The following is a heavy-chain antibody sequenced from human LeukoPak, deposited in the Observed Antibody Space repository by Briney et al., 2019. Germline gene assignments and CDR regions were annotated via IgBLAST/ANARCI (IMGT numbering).Heavy chain of an antibody. D-gene: IGHD3-16*01. CDR3: ARNQQLGGHSYYYYGMDV. CDR2: ISGGGGST. J-gene: IGHJ6*02. CDR1: GFTFTSYS. Sequence: GGSLRLSCAASGFTFTSYSMNWVRQAPGKGLEWVSTISGGGGSTYYADSVKGRFTISRDNSKNTLYLQMNSLRADDTAIYYCARNQQLGGHSYYYYGMDVWGQGTTVTVSS. V-gene: IGHV3-23*01.